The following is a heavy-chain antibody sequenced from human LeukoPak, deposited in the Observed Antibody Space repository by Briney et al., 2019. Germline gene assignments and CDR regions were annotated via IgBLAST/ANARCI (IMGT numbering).Heavy chain of an antibody. CDR1: GFTFDDYA. Sequence: PGGSLRLSCAASGFTFDDYAMHWVRPAPGKGLERVSGISWNSGSIGYADSVKGRFTISRDNAKSSLYLQMNSLRAEDTALYYCAKVLAYTSAAYDYWGQGTLVTVSS. CDR2: ISWNSGSI. V-gene: IGHV3-9*01. D-gene: IGHD3-16*01. CDR3: AKVLAYTSAAYDY. J-gene: IGHJ4*02.